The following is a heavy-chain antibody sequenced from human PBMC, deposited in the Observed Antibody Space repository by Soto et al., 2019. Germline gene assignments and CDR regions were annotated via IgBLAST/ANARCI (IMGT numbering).Heavy chain of an antibody. J-gene: IGHJ6*03. CDR2: ITSKTYGETT. CDR3: TRASGYSYANVHYYYLDV. V-gene: IGHV3-49*03. D-gene: IGHD5-18*01. Sequence: GGSLRLSCSVSGFTFGDYAMTWFRQAPGEGLDWIGVITSKTYGETTEYAASVKGRFTMSRDDSKSIAYLQMNSLKIEDTAVYYCTRASGYSYANVHYYYLDVWGKGTTVTVSS. CDR1: GFTFGDYA.